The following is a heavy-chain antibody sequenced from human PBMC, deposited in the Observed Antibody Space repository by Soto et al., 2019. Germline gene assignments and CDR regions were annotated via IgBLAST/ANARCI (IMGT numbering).Heavy chain of an antibody. CDR2: INPSGGST. CDR3: ARDSAVGAESPFDY. D-gene: IGHD1-26*01. CDR1: GYTFTTYY. J-gene: IGHJ4*02. Sequence: GAPVEVSCQASGYTFTTYYMHWVRQAPGQGLEWMGIINPSGGSTSYAQKFQGRVTMTRDTSTSTVYMELSSLRSEDTAVYYCARDSAVGAESPFDYWGQGTLVTVSS. V-gene: IGHV1-46*01.